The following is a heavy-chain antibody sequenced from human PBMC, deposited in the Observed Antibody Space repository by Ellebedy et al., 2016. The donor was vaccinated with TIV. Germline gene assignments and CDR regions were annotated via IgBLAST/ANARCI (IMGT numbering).Heavy chain of an antibody. CDR1: AFTFSSYW. D-gene: IGHD1-14*01. J-gene: IGHJ6*02. V-gene: IGHV3-74*01. CDR3: ASDFYGAEGSRSHITLDYNGMDD. CDR2: IDREGNSI. Sequence: GESLKISCRASAFTFSSYWMHWVRQAPGKGLVWVARIDREGNSITYADSVKGRFTISRDNGKNTLYLQMNSLRDDDTVVYYGASDFYGAEGSRSHITLDYNGMDDWGQGTTVTVSS.